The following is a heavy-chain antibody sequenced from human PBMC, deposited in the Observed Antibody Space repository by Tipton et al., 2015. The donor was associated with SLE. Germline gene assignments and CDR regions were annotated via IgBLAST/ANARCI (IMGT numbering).Heavy chain of an antibody. CDR2: INDSGSA. CDR3: AREPAH. V-gene: IGHV4-59*01. J-gene: IGHJ4*02. Sequence: TLSLTCSVSGGSISIYYWSWIRQPPGEGLEWIGCINDSGSAYYNPSLKSRVTISVDTSKNQFSLKLSSATAADTAMYYCAREPAHWGQGTLVTVSS. CDR1: GGSISIYY.